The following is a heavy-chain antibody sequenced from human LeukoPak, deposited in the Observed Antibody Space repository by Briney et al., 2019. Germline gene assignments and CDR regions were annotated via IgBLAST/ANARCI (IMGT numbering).Heavy chain of an antibody. Sequence: SETLSLTCTVSGGSISNSSYYWGWIRQPPGKGLEWIGSIYYSGSTYYNPSLKSRVTISVDTSKNQFSLKLSSVTAADTAVYYCARTYYYGSGSYYYYFDYWGQGTLVTVSS. CDR3: ARTYYYGSGSYYYYFDY. CDR1: GGSISNSSYY. CDR2: IYYSGST. J-gene: IGHJ4*02. D-gene: IGHD3-10*01. V-gene: IGHV4-39*01.